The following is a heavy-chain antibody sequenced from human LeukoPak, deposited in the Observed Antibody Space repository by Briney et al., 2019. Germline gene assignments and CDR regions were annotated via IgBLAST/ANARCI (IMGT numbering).Heavy chain of an antibody. D-gene: IGHD2-2*01. CDR1: GFTFDDYA. CDR3: ARGNIVVEPTNYYYYYMDV. Sequence: GGSLRLSCAASGFTFDDYAMHWVRQAPGKGLEWVSSISSSSSYIYYADSVKGRFTISRDNAKNSLYLQMNSLRAEDTAVYYCARGNIVVEPTNYYYYYMDVWGKGTTVTVSS. J-gene: IGHJ6*03. CDR2: ISSSSSYI. V-gene: IGHV3-21*01.